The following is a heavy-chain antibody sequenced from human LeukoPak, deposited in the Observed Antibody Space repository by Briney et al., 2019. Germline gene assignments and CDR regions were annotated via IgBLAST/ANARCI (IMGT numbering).Heavy chain of an antibody. CDR3: ARHQPDSSGYLIYFDY. V-gene: IGHV4-39*01. D-gene: IGHD3-22*01. J-gene: IGHJ4*02. CDR1: GGSISSSSYY. Sequence: PSETLSLTCTVSGGSISSSSYYWGWIRQPPGKGPEWIGSIYYSGSTYYNPSLKSRVTISVDTSKNQFSLKLSSVTAADTAVYYCARHQPDSSGYLIYFDYWGQGTLVTVSS. CDR2: IYYSGST.